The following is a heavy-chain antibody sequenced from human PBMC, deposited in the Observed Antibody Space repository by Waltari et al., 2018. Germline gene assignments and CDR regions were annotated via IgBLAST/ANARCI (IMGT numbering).Heavy chain of an antibody. Sequence: QVQLQQWGAGLLKPSETLSLTCAVYGGSFSGYYCSWIRQPPGKGLEWLGEINHSGSTNYNPSLKSRVTISVDTSKNQFSLKLSSVTAADTAVYYCARAYYYGSGSYYIPYYYYGMDVWGQGTTVTVSS. D-gene: IGHD3-10*01. CDR3: ARAYYYGSGSYYIPYYYYGMDV. V-gene: IGHV4-34*01. CDR2: INHSGST. J-gene: IGHJ6*02. CDR1: GGSFSGYY.